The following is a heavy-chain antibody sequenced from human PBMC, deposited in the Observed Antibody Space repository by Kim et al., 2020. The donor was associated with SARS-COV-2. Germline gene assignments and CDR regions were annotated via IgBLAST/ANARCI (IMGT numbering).Heavy chain of an antibody. J-gene: IGHJ6*02. CDR3: ARGGLLWFGELGYYYGMDV. D-gene: IGHD3-10*01. Sequence: GGSLRLSCAASGFTFSSYGMHWVRQAPGKGLEWVAVISYDGSNKYYADSVKGRFTISRDNSKNTLYLQMNSLRAEDTAVYYCARGGLLWFGELGYYYGMDVWGQWTTVTVSS. CDR2: ISYDGSNK. CDR1: GFTFSSYG. V-gene: IGHV3-33*05.